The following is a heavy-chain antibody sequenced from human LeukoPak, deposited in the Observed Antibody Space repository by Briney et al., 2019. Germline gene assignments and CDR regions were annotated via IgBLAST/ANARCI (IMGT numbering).Heavy chain of an antibody. CDR1: GGSITSSSYY. CDR3: ARRGRDGYNYRAFDI. Sequence: SETLSLTCTVSGGSITSSSYYWSWIRQPAGKGLEWIGRIYTSGITSYNPSLKSRVTISVDTSKNQFSLRLSSVTAADTAVYYCARRGRDGYNYRAFDIWGQGTMVTVSS. D-gene: IGHD5-24*01. CDR2: IYTSGIT. V-gene: IGHV4-61*02. J-gene: IGHJ3*02.